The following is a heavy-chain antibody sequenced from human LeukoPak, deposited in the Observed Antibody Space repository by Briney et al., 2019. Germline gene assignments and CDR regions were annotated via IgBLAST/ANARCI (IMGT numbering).Heavy chain of an antibody. CDR1: GFTFSSYG. V-gene: IGHV3-30*19. D-gene: IGHD2-2*01. J-gene: IGHJ4*02. CDR2: IWYDGSNK. CDR3: ASALEGVVPAALGYFDY. Sequence: PGRSLRLSCAASGFTFSSYGMHWVRQAPGKGLEWVAVIWYDGSNKYYADSVKGRFTISRDNSKNTLYLQMNSLRAEDTAVYYCASALEGVVPAALGYFDYWGQGTLVTVSS.